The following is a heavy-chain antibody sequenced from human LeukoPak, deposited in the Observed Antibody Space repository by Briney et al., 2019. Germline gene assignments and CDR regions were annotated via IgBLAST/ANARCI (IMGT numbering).Heavy chain of an antibody. D-gene: IGHD2-15*01. V-gene: IGHV1-18*01. J-gene: IGHJ5*02. CDR3: ARDNSGGSTWWFDP. CDR1: GYTFTNYG. CDR2: ISAYTSNT. Sequence: ASVKVSCKASGYTFTNYGISWVRQAPGQGLEWMGWISAYTSNTSYAQKFQGRVTMTRDTSTSTVYMELSSLRSEDTAVYYCARDNSGGSTWWFDPWGQGTLVTVSS.